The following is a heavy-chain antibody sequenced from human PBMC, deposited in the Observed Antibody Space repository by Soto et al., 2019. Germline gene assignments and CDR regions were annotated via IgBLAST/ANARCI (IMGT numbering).Heavy chain of an antibody. D-gene: IGHD5-18*01. CDR3: DRGLPINIPSADFGF. CDR2: TYYRSKWFI. V-gene: IGHV6-1*01. CDR1: GDSVSSNTAT. Sequence: QTLSLTCAISGDSVSSNTATWNWIRQSPSRGLEWLGRTYYRSKWFIEYAVSVKSRITINPDTSKNQFSLQLNSVTPEDTAVSYCDRGLPINIPSADFGFWGDGVLVTVSS. J-gene: IGHJ4*01.